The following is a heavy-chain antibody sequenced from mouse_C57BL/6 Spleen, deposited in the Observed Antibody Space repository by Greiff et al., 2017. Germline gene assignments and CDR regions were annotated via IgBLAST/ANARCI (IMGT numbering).Heavy chain of an antibody. J-gene: IGHJ2*01. Sequence: VQLQQPGAELVKPGASVKMSCKASGYTFTSYWITWVKQRPGQGLEWIGDIYPGSGSTNYNEKFKSKATLTVDTSSSTAYMQLSSLTSEDSAVYYCARVASTMVTTGGYFDYWGQGTTLTVSS. CDR2: IYPGSGST. CDR3: ARVASTMVTTGGYFDY. D-gene: IGHD2-2*01. CDR1: GYTFTSYW. V-gene: IGHV1-55*01.